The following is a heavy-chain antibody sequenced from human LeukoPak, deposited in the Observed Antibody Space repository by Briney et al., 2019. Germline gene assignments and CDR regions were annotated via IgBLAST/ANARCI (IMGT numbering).Heavy chain of an antibody. Sequence: GESLKISCKGSGYNFNTFWIAWVRQMPGKGLEWMGVIYPGDSQTKYSPSFQGQVIISADKSMQTAYLQWSSPKASDTAMYSCARVRIYGLYYFDYWGQGTLASVSS. V-gene: IGHV5-51*01. CDR2: IYPGDSQT. CDR1: GYNFNTFW. J-gene: IGHJ4*02. D-gene: IGHD3-10*01. CDR3: ARVRIYGLYYFDY.